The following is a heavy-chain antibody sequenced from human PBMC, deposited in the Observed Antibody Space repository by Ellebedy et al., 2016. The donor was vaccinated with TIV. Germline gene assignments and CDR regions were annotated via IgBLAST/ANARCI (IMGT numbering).Heavy chain of an antibody. CDR1: GFTFSSFG. V-gene: IGHV3-33*01. Sequence: GESLKISCEASGFTFSSFGMHWVRQAPGKGLEWVAVIWYDGSTQYSADSVKGRFTISRDNSKNTLFLQMNSLRAEDTAVYYCARDMPVGYCSGGRCAPFDYWGQGTLVTVSS. CDR2: IWYDGSTQ. D-gene: IGHD2-15*01. CDR3: ARDMPVGYCSGGRCAPFDY. J-gene: IGHJ4*02.